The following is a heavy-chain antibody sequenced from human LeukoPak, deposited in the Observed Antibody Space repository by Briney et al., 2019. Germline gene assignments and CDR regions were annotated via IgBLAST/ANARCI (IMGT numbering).Heavy chain of an antibody. V-gene: IGHV1-2*04. CDR3: ARGAPYYYGSGTPVSHFDY. CDR2: INPNSGGT. J-gene: IGHJ4*02. Sequence: ASVKVSCKASGYTFTNYYMHWVRQAPGQGLGWMGWINPNSGGTNYAQNFQGWVTVTRDTSISTAYMELSRLRSDDTAVYYCARGAPYYYGSGTPVSHFDYWGQGTLVTVSS. D-gene: IGHD3-10*01. CDR1: GYTFTNYY.